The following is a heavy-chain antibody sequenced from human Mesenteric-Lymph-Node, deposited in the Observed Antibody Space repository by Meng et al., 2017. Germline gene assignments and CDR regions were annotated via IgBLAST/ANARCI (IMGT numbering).Heavy chain of an antibody. V-gene: IGHV1-46*01. J-gene: IGHJ6*02. D-gene: IGHD3-22*01. CDR3: ARDRYYYDSSRYFSSYYYYYYGMDV. CDR1: GYTFTSYY. CDR2: INPSGGST. Sequence: ASVKVSCKASGYTFTSYYMHWVRQAPGQGLEWMGIINPSGGSTSYAQKFQGRVTITRDMSSSTAYMELSRLRSDDTAVYYCARDRYYYDSSRYFSSYYYYYYGMDVWGQGTTVTVSS.